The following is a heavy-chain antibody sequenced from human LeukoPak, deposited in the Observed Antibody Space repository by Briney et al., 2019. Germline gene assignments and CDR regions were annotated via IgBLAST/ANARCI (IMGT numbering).Heavy chain of an antibody. Sequence: SQTLSLTCTVSGGSISSGGYYWGWIRQPPGKGLEWIGSIYYSGSTYYNPSLKSRVTISVDTSKNQFSLKLSSVTAADTAVYYCARLFGVAEDYWGQGTLVTVSS. J-gene: IGHJ4*02. D-gene: IGHD3-10*01. CDR1: GGSISSGGYY. V-gene: IGHV4-39*01. CDR2: IYYSGST. CDR3: ARLFGVAEDY.